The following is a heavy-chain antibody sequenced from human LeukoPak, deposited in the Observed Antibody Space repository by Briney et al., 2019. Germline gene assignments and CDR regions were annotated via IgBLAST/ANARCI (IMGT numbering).Heavy chain of an antibody. D-gene: IGHD5-18*01. V-gene: IGHV1-69*13. J-gene: IGHJ6*02. CDR1: GYTFTAYY. CDR3: ARWRYSYGLYYGMDV. Sequence: GASVKISCKASGYTFTAYYMHWVRQAPGQGLEWMGGIIPIFGTANYAQKFQGRVTITADESTSTAYMELSSLRSEDTAVYYCARWRYSYGLYYGMDVWGQGTTVTVS. CDR2: IIPIFGTA.